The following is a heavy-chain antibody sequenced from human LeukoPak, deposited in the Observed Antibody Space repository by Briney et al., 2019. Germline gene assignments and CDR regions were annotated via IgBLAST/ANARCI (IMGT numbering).Heavy chain of an antibody. CDR3: ASRNYIVGATSAFDI. Sequence: ASVKVSCKASGYTFTSYYMHWVRQAPGQGLEWMGIIKPSGGSTSYAQKFQGRVTMTRDTSTSTVYMELSSLRAEDTAVYYCASRNYIVGATSAFDIWGHGTMVTVSS. J-gene: IGHJ3*02. D-gene: IGHD1-26*01. CDR1: GYTFTSYY. V-gene: IGHV1-46*01. CDR2: IKPSGGST.